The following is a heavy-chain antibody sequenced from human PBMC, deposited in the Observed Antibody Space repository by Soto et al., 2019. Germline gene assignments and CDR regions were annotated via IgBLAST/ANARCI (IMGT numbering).Heavy chain of an antibody. CDR3: ARRGQYCSSASCYDGGYNWFDP. V-gene: IGHV4-39*01. D-gene: IGHD2-2*01. CDR1: GGSISSSSYY. Sequence: SETLSLTCTVSGGSISSSSYYWGWIRQPPGKGLEWIGTIYYSGSTSYNPSLKSRVTISVDTSKNQFSLKLSSVTATDTAVYYCARRGQYCSSASCYDGGYNWFDPWGQGTLVTVSS. CDR2: IYYSGST. J-gene: IGHJ5*02.